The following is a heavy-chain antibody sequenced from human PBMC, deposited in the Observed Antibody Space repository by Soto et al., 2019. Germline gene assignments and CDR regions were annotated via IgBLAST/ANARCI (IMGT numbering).Heavy chain of an antibody. CDR2: IYSGDNT. CDR3: ARTAVIVGATSPTFDY. CDR1: GLSVSDNY. Sequence: GGSLRLSCAASGLSVSDNYMSWVRRAPGKGLEWVSVIYSGDNTYYADSVKGRFTISRDNYKNTLYLQMNSLRAEDTAVYYCARTAVIVGATSPTFDYWGQGTLVTVSS. V-gene: IGHV3-53*01. D-gene: IGHD1-26*01. J-gene: IGHJ4*02.